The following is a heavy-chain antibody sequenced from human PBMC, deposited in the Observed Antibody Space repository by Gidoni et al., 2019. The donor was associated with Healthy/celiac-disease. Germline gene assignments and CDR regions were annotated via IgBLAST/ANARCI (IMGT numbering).Heavy chain of an antibody. CDR2: ISSSSSYI. Sequence: EVQLVESGGGLVKPGGSLRRSCAAAGFTFSSYSMNWVRQAPGKGLEWVSSISSSSSYIYYADSVKGRFTISRDNAKNSLYLQMNSLRAEDTAVYYCARGSGYYYYMDVWGKGTTVTVSS. CDR3: ARGSGYYYYMDV. J-gene: IGHJ6*03. CDR1: GFTFSSYS. V-gene: IGHV3-21*01.